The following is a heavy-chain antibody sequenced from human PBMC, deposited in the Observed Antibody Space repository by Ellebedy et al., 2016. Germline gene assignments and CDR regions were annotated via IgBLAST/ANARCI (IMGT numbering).Heavy chain of an antibody. D-gene: IGHD6-13*01. V-gene: IGHV3-11*01. Sequence: GESLKISXAASGFTFSDYYMTWIRQVPGKGLEWISYIRSDATSIYYADSVKGRFTISRDNTKNSLFLQMNSLRAEDTAVYYCARSGRTAATWFDPWGQGTLVTVSS. CDR3: ARSGRTAATWFDP. CDR2: IRSDATSI. CDR1: GFTFSDYY. J-gene: IGHJ5*02.